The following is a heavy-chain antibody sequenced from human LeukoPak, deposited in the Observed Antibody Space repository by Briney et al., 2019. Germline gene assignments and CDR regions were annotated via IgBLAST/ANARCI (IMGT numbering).Heavy chain of an antibody. CDR3: AKGPLRGTAAAIDY. Sequence: GGSLRLSCAASGFTFSAFWMHWVRQAPGKGLVWVSRINSDGSSTTYADSVKGRFTVSRDNAKNTLYLQMDSLRTEDTAVYYCAKGPLRGTAAAIDYWGQGTLVTVSS. D-gene: IGHD2-2*01. J-gene: IGHJ4*02. CDR1: GFTFSAFW. CDR2: INSDGSST. V-gene: IGHV3-74*01.